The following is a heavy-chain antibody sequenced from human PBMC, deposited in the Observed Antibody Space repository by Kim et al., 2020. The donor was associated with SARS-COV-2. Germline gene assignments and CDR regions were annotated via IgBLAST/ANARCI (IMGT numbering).Heavy chain of an antibody. CDR1: GYTFSGYY. V-gene: IGHV1-2*06. D-gene: IGHD3-22*01. CDR3: ARADRADSSAYYYYYFGFDA. Sequence: ASVKVSCKASGYTFSGYYIHWVRQAPGQGLEWMGRINPNTGVTNYAEKFKGRVTFTRDTSISTAYMKMSRLESDDTAVYYWARADRADSSAYYYYYFGFDAWRQGTTITVS. CDR2: INPNTGVT. J-gene: IGHJ6*02.